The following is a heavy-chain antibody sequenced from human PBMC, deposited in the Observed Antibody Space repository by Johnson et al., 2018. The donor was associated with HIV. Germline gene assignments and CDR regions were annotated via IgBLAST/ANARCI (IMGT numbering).Heavy chain of an antibody. D-gene: IGHD3-22*01. CDR1: GFTFSSYW. V-gene: IGHV3-7*04. CDR2: IKQDGREK. CDR3: AGGQPYYDTEKGEAFDI. Sequence: VQLVESGGGLVQPGGSLRLSCAASGFTFSSYWMSWVRQAPGKGLEWVANIKQDGREKYYVDSVKGRFTISRDNAKSSLFLQMDNLRSEDTALYYCAGGQPYYDTEKGEAFDIWGQGTMVTVSS. J-gene: IGHJ3*02.